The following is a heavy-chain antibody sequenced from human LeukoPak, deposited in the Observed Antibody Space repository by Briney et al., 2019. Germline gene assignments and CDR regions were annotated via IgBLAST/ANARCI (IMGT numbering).Heavy chain of an antibody. V-gene: IGHV1-2*02. Sequence: ASVKVSCKASGYTFTGYYMHWVRQAPGQGLEWMGWINPNNGGTNYAQKFQGRVTMTRDMSTSTVYMELSSLRSEDTAVYYCARGTYYDFWSGYYTPLYYYYYMDVWGKGTTVTVSS. J-gene: IGHJ6*03. CDR1: GYTFTGYY. D-gene: IGHD3-3*01. CDR3: ARGTYYDFWSGYYTPLYYYYYMDV. CDR2: INPNNGGT.